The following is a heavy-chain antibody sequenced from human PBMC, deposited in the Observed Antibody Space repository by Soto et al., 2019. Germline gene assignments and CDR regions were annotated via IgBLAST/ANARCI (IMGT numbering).Heavy chain of an antibody. CDR1: GGSISSSSYY. Sequence: SETLSLTCTVSGGSISSSSYYWGWIRQPPGKGLEWIGSIYYSGSTYYNPSLKSRVTISVDTSKNQFSLKLSSVTAADTAVYYCARHTEDFDWPRYYYYGMDVWGQGTTVTVSS. CDR2: IYYSGST. V-gene: IGHV4-39*01. CDR3: ARHTEDFDWPRYYYYGMDV. D-gene: IGHD3-9*01. J-gene: IGHJ6*02.